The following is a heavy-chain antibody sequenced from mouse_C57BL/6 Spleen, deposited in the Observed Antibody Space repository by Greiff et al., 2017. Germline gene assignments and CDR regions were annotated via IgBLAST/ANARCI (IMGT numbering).Heavy chain of an antibody. V-gene: IGHV1-55*01. CDR2: IYPGSGSN. CDR3: ARRTYYGSSEFAY. D-gene: IGHD1-1*01. CDR1: GYTFIRYW. J-gene: IGHJ3*01. Sequence: QVQLQQPGAELVKPGASVKMSCKASGYTFIRYWITWVKRRPPQGLEWIGDIYPGSGSNTYNEKFKSKATLTVDTSSSTAYRQLCSLTSEDSAFYFCARRTYYGSSEFAYWGQGTLVTVSA.